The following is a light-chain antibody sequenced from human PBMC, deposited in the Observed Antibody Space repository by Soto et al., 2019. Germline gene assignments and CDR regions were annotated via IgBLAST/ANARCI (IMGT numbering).Light chain of an antibody. CDR2: GNS. J-gene: IGLJ2*01. Sequence: QSVLTQPTSVSGAPGQRVTISCTGSSSNIGAGYDVHWYQQLPGTAPKLLIYGNSNRPSGVPDRFSGSKSGTSASLAITGLQAEDEADYYCQSYDSSLSGGDVVFGGGTKLTVL. CDR1: SSNIGAGYD. V-gene: IGLV1-40*01. CDR3: QSYDSSLSGGDVV.